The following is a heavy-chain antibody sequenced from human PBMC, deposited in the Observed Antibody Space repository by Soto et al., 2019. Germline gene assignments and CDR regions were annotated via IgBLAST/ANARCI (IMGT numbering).Heavy chain of an antibody. CDR2: SYHSGST. CDR3: AREGRGRLDDILTGYYTGRLYYGMDV. D-gene: IGHD3-9*01. Sequence: PSETLSLTCAVSGGSISSGGYSWGWIRQPPGKCLEWIGYSYHSGSTYYNPSLKSRVTISVDRSKNQFSLKLSSVTAADTAVYYCAREGRGRLDDILTGYYTGRLYYGMDVWGQGTTVTVYS. J-gene: IGHJ6*02. CDR1: GGSISSGGYS. V-gene: IGHV4-30-2*01.